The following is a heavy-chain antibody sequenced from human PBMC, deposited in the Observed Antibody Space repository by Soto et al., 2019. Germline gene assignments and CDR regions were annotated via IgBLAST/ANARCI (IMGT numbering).Heavy chain of an antibody. CDR1: GFTFSSYA. D-gene: IGHD3-16*01. CDR2: IRGSGGST. Sequence: EVQLLESGGGLVQPGGSLRLSCAASGFTFSSYAMSWVRQAPGKGLEWVSAIRGSGGSTYYADSVKGRFTISRDNSKNTLYLEMNSLRAEDTAVYYCAKGPYYYVWGSWFDFWGQGPLVTVSS. V-gene: IGHV3-23*01. J-gene: IGHJ4*02. CDR3: AKGPYYYVWGSWFDF.